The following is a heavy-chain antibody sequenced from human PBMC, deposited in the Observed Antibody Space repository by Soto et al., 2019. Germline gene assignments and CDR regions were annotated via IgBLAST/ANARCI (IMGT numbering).Heavy chain of an antibody. CDR3: ARDGGGYSLAPGIYYYYGMDV. Sequence: QVQLVESGGGVVQPGRSLRLSCAASGFTFSSYGMHWVRQAPGKGLEWVAVIWYDGSNKYYADSVKGRFTISRDNSKNTLYLQMNSLRAEDTAVYYCARDGGGYSLAPGIYYYYGMDVWGQGTTVTVSS. CDR2: IWYDGSNK. V-gene: IGHV3-33*01. J-gene: IGHJ6*02. D-gene: IGHD5-18*01. CDR1: GFTFSSYG.